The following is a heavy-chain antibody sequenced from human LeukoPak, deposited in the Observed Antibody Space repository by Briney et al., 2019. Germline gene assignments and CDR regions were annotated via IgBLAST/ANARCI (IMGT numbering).Heavy chain of an antibody. CDR2: ISFDGGNK. D-gene: IGHD1-26*01. Sequence: GGSLRLSCVASGFTFSRYAIHWVRQAPGQKVEWVAVISFDGGNKYYADSVKGRSTIFRDNAKNTLYLQMNSLRAEDTAVYYCVRDLGGRSGHWGQGTLVTVSS. V-gene: IGHV3-30*04. CDR1: GFTFSRYA. CDR3: VRDLGGRSGH. J-gene: IGHJ4*02.